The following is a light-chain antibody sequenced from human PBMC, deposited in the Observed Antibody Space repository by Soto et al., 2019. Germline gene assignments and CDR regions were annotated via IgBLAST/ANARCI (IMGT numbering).Light chain of an antibody. V-gene: IGKV1-5*01. CDR3: QQFHSFSRT. CDR2: DAS. J-gene: IGKJ1*01. Sequence: DIQMTQSPSTPSGSVGDRVTITCRASQTISSWLGWYQQKPGKAPNLLIYDASTLESGVPSRFSGSGSGTEFTLTISSLQPEDFATYYCQQFHSFSRTFGQGTKVDI. CDR1: QTISSW.